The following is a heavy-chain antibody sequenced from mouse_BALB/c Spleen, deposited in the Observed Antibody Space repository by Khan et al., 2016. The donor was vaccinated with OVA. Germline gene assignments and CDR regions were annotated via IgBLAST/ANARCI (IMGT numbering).Heavy chain of an antibody. CDR1: GYSITSGYA. CDR2: ISYSGVT. J-gene: IGHJ2*01. CDR3: ARGNYYGYYFDY. Sequence: EVKLLESGPGLVKPSQSLSLTCTVTGYSITSGYAWNWIRQFPGNKLEWMGYISYSGVTSYTPSLKSRISITRDTSKNQFFLQLPSVTTEDTATYYCARGNYYGYYFDYWGQGTTLTVSS. D-gene: IGHD1-1*01. V-gene: IGHV3-2*02.